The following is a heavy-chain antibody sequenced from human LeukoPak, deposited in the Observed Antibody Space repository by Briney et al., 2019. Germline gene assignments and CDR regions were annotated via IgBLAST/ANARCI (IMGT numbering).Heavy chain of an antibody. D-gene: IGHD2-15*01. V-gene: IGHV4-34*01. CDR1: GGTFSGYY. J-gene: IGHJ4*02. CDR3: ASVNSTPYP. Sequence: SETLSLTCAVYGGTFSGYYWNWIRQPPGKGLEWIGEINHSGSSNYNPSLKSRVTISVDTSKNQFSLKLSSVTAADTAVYYCASVNSTPYPWGQGTLVTVSS. CDR2: INHSGSS.